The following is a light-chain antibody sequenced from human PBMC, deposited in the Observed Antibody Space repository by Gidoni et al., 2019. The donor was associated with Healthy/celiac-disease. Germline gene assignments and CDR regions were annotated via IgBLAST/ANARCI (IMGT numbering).Light chain of an antibody. CDR3: QQYNNWPST. J-gene: IGKJ3*01. Sequence: EIVMTQSLATLSVSPGERATLSCRASQSVSSNLAWYQQKPGQAPRLLIYGASTRATGIPARFSGSGSGTEFTLTISSLQSEDFAVYYCQQYNNWPSTFGPGTKVEIK. CDR1: QSVSSN. V-gene: IGKV3D-15*01. CDR2: GAS.